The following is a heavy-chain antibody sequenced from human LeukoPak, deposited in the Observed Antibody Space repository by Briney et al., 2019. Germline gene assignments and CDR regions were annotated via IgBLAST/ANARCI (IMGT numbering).Heavy chain of an antibody. D-gene: IGHD6-13*01. CDR2: IRYDASNK. J-gene: IGHJ5*02. CDR3: AKVKWSSSSHGGVNWFDP. CDR1: GFTFSSYG. V-gene: IGHV3-30*02. Sequence: GGSLRLSCAASGFTFSSYGMHWVRQAPGKGLEWVAFIRYDASNKYYADSVKGRFTISRDNSKNMLYLQMNSLRAEDTAVYYCAKVKWSSSSHGGVNWFDPLGQGTLVSVSS.